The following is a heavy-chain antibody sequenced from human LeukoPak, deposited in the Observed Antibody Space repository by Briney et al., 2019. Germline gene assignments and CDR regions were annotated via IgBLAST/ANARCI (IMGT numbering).Heavy chain of an antibody. J-gene: IGHJ4*02. Sequence: PGGSLRLSCAASGFTVSSNYMSWVRQAPGKGLEWVSVIYSGGSTYYADSVKGRFPISRDNSKNTLYLQMNSLRAEDTAVYYCARETSGWYDYWGQGTLVTVSS. CDR2: IYSGGST. V-gene: IGHV3-53*01. D-gene: IGHD6-19*01. CDR3: ARETSGWYDY. CDR1: GFTVSSNY.